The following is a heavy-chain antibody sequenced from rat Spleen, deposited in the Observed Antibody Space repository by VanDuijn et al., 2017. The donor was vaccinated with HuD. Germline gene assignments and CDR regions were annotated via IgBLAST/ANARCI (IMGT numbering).Heavy chain of an antibody. CDR2: ITNTGSST. V-gene: IGHV5-31*01. J-gene: IGHJ3*01. CDR3: ARHHYSSYMGFAY. Sequence: EVQLVESDGGLVQPGRSLKLSCVASGLTFNNYWMTWIRQAPGKGLEWIASITNTGSSTYYRDSVKGRFTISRDNAKSTLYLQMDSLRSEDTATYYCARHHYSSYMGFAYWGQGTLVTVSS. D-gene: IGHD1-2*01. CDR1: GLTFNNYW.